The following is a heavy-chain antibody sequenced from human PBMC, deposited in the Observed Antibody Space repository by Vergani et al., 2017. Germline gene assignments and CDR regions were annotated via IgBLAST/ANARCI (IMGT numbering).Heavy chain of an antibody. J-gene: IGHJ4*02. D-gene: IGHD3-10*01. V-gene: IGHV4-34*01. CDR3: ARSYYGSGSYFDY. CDR1: GGSFSGYY. CDR2: INHSGST. Sequence: QVQLPQWGAGLLKPSETLSLTCAVYGGSFSGYYWSWIRQPPGKGLEWIGEINHSGSTNYNPSLKSRVTISVDTSKNQFSLKLSSVTAADTAVYYCARSYYGSGSYFDYWGQGTLVTVSS.